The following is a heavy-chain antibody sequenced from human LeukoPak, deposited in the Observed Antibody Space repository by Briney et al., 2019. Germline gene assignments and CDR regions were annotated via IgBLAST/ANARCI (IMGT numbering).Heavy chain of an antibody. V-gene: IGHV3-23*01. CDR1: GFTFSSYA. CDR3: ASPPRTRGYSGPLDY. D-gene: IGHD5-12*01. J-gene: IGHJ4*02. Sequence: GGSLRLSCAASGFTFSSYAMSRVRQAPGKGLEWVSAISGSGGSTYYADSVKGRFTISRDNSKNTLYLQMNSLRAEDTAVYYCASPPRTRGYSGPLDYWGQGTLVTVSS. CDR2: ISGSGGST.